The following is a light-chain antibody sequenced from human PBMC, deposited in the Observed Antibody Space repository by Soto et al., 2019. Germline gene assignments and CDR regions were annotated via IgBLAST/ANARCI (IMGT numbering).Light chain of an antibody. J-gene: IGKJ5*01. CDR2: GAS. CDR1: QSVYSNY. Sequence: EIVLTQSPGALSLXPGXRXTLSXRASQSVYSNYLAWYQQKPGQAPRLLISGASSRATGIPDRFSGSGSGTDFTLTISRLEPEDFAVYYCQQYGSSSTFGQGTRLEIK. CDR3: QQYGSSST. V-gene: IGKV3-20*01.